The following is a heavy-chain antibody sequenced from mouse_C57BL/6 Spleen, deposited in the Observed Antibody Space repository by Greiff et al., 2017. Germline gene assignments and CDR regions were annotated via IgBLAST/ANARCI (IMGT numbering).Heavy chain of an antibody. D-gene: IGHD2-1*01. CDR2: IDPSDSYT. CDR3: AREDYGNYPWDFEV. Sequence: QVQLKQPGAELVKPGASVKLSCKASGYTFTSYWMQWVKQRPGQGLEWIGEIDPSDSYTNYNQKFKGKATLTVDTSSSTAYMQLSSLTSEDSAVSYCAREDYGNYPWDFEVWGTGTTVTVSA. V-gene: IGHV1-50*01. J-gene: IGHJ1*03. CDR1: GYTFTSYW.